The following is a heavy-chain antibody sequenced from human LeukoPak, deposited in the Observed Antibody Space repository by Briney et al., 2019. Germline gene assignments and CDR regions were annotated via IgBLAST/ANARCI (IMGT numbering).Heavy chain of an antibody. V-gene: IGHV1-18*01. Sequence: GASVKVSCKASGYTFTSYGISWVRQAPGQGLEWMGWISAYNGNTNYAQKLQGRVTMTTDTSTSTAHMELRSLRSDDTAVYYCARGSVTTVLLWFGELDYWGQGTLVTVSS. CDR2: ISAYNGNT. D-gene: IGHD3-10*01. J-gene: IGHJ4*02. CDR3: ARGSVTTVLLWFGELDY. CDR1: GYTFTSYG.